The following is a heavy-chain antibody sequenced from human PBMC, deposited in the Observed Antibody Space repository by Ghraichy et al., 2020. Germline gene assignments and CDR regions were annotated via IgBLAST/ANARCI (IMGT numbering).Heavy chain of an antibody. CDR1: GFTFSSYE. CDR2: ISSSGSTI. CDR3: ARDLRYYYDSSGYYYNWGGGHYYYYGMDV. D-gene: IGHD3-22*01. V-gene: IGHV3-48*03. J-gene: IGHJ6*02. Sequence: GEYLNISCAASGFTFSSYEMNWVRQAPGKGLEWVSYISSSGSTIYYADSVKGRFTISRDNAKNSLYLQMNSLRAEDTAVYYCARDLRYYYDSSGYYYNWGGGHYYYYGMDVWGQGTTVTVSS.